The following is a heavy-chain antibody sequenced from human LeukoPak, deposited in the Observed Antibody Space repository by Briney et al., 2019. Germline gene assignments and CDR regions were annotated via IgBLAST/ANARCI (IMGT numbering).Heavy chain of an antibody. Sequence: GGSLRLSCAASGFTFSSYAMHWVRQAPGKGLEWVAVISYDGSNKYYADSVKGRFTISRDNSKNTLYLQMNSLRAEDTAVYYCATQSNLVATIGWLNHWGQGTLVTVSS. J-gene: IGHJ5*02. V-gene: IGHV3-30-3*01. CDR1: GFTFSSYA. D-gene: IGHD5-12*01. CDR3: ATQSNLVATIGWLNH. CDR2: ISYDGSNK.